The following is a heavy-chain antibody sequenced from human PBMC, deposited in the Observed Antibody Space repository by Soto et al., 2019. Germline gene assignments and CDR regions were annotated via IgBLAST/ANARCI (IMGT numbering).Heavy chain of an antibody. CDR2: ISYDGSDK. CDR3: ARDYYKYYDSTGYYRSPAY. J-gene: IGHJ4*02. Sequence: GGSLRLSCAASGFTFSSYAMHWVRQAPGKGLEWVALISYDGSDKDYADSVKGRFAISRDNSRNTLFLQMNSLRAEDTAVYYCARDYYKYYDSTGYYRSPAYWGQGTLVTVSS. V-gene: IGHV3-30*09. CDR1: GFTFSSYA. D-gene: IGHD3-22*01.